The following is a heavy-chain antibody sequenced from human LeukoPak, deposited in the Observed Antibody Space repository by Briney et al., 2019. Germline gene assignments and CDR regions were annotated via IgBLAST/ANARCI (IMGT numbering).Heavy chain of an antibody. Sequence: ASVKVSCKASGYTFTSYYMHWVRQAPGQGLEWMGWINPNSGGTNYAQKFQGWVTMTRDTSISTAYMELSRLRSDDTAVYYCARDVNHYGSGSYSHYYYYGMDVWGQGTTVTVSS. CDR2: INPNSGGT. CDR3: ARDVNHYGSGSYSHYYYYGMDV. J-gene: IGHJ6*02. D-gene: IGHD3-10*01. CDR1: GYTFTSYY. V-gene: IGHV1-2*04.